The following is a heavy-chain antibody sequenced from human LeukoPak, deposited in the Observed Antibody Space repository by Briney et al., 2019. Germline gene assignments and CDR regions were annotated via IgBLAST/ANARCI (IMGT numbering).Heavy chain of an antibody. CDR3: ARDDGSYFFYFDY. CDR1: GYTFTGYY. CDR2: INPNSGGT. Sequence: ASVKVSCKASGYTFTGYYMHWVRQAPGQGLEWMGWINPNSGGTNYAQKLQGRVTMTTDTSTSTAYMELSSLRSDDTAVYYCARDDGSYFFYFDYWGQGTLVTVSS. V-gene: IGHV1-2*02. D-gene: IGHD1-26*01. J-gene: IGHJ4*02.